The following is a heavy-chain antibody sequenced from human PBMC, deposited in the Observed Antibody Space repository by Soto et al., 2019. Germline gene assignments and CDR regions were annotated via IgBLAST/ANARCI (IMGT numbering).Heavy chain of an antibody. CDR2: INPSGGST. CDR3: ARDQNYYHSSGRQPDD. CDR1: GYTFTSYY. Sequence: ASLKVSCKASGYTFTSYYMHWGRQAPGQGLEWMGIINPSGGSTSYAQKFQGRVTMTRDTSTSTVYMELSSLRSEDTAVYYCARDQNYYHSSGRQPDDWGQGTLVTVSA. D-gene: IGHD3-22*01. J-gene: IGHJ4*02. V-gene: IGHV1-46*01.